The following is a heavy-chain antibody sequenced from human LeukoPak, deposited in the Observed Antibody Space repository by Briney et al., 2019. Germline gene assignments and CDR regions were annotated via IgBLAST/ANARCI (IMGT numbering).Heavy chain of an antibody. CDR3: ARGVGQLSSSYYRVGAFDY. J-gene: IGHJ4*02. CDR2: IIPILGIA. D-gene: IGHD5/OR15-5a*01. V-gene: IGHV1-69*04. Sequence: ASVKVSCKASGGTFSSYAISWVRQAPGQGLEWMGRIIPILGIANYAQKFQGRVTITADTSTSTAYMELRSLRSDDTAVYYCARGVGQLSSSYYRVGAFDYWGQGTLVTVSS. CDR1: GGTFSSYA.